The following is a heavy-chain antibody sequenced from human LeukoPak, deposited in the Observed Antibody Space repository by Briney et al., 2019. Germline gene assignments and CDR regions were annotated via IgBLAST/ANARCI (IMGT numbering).Heavy chain of an antibody. CDR1: GFTFSDHY. D-gene: IGHD1-1*01. CDR3: ARGKLQRWDFDY. V-gene: IGHV3-72*01. Sequence: PGGSLRLSCAASGFTFSDHYMDWVRQAPGKGLEWVGRSRNKANSHTTVYAASVKGRFTISRDDPKNSLYLQMNSLQSEDTAVYYCARGKLQRWDFDYWGQGTLVTVSS. J-gene: IGHJ4*02. CDR2: SRNKANSHTT.